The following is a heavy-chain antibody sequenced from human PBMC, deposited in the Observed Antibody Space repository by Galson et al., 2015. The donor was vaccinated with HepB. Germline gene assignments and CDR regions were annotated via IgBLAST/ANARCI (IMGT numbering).Heavy chain of an antibody. CDR3: VRDPPLGTPFDY. V-gene: IGHV3-21*01. J-gene: IGHJ4*02. CDR2: ISQSSSYI. Sequence: SLRLSCAASGFTFSSYNMNWVRQAPGKGLEWVSSISQSSSYIYYADSVRGRFTISRDNAQNSLYLQMNSLRAEDTAVYYCVRDPPLGTPFDYWGQETLVTVSS. CDR1: GFTFSSYN. D-gene: IGHD7-27*01.